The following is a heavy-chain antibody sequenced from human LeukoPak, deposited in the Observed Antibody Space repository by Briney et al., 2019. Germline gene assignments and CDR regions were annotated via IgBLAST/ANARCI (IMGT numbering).Heavy chain of an antibody. CDR2: FSGSGGTT. CDR1: GFTFSTYA. Sequence: PGGSLRLSCVASGFTFSTYAMSWVRQAPGKGLEWVSAFSGSGGTTSYADSVRGRFTISRDNSKNTLYLQMNSLRTEDTAIYFCAKQPRVSNYWYFDLWGRGTLVTVSS. J-gene: IGHJ2*01. V-gene: IGHV3-23*01. CDR3: AKQPRVSNYWYFDL.